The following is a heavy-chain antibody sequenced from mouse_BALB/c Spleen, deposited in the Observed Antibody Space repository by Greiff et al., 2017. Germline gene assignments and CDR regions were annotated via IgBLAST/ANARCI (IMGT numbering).Heavy chain of an antibody. J-gene: IGHJ3*01. CDR3: ARDGYDDY. Sequence: EVKLVESGGGLVQPGGSRKLSCAASGFTFSDYGMAWVRQAPGKGPEWVAFISNLAYSIYYADTVTGRFTISRENAKNTLYLEMSSLRSEDTAMYYCARDGYDDYWGQGTLVTVSA. D-gene: IGHD2-2*01. V-gene: IGHV5-15*02. CDR2: ISNLAYSI. CDR1: GFTFSDYG.